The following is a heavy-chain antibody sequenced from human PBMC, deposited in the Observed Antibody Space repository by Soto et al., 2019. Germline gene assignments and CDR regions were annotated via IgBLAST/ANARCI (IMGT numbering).Heavy chain of an antibody. V-gene: IGHV3-23*01. D-gene: IGHD3-3*01. CDR3: AKVESYDFWGGYDYYDYSHYGMDV. Sequence: GGSLRLSCAASEFTFNNYAMTWVRQTPGKGLEWVAGISGPGGRTYYADSVKGRFTISRDNSKNTLFLQMNGLRGEDTAVYYCAKVESYDFWGGYDYYDYSHYGMDVWGQGTTVTVSS. CDR1: EFTFNNYA. J-gene: IGHJ6*02. CDR2: ISGPGGRT.